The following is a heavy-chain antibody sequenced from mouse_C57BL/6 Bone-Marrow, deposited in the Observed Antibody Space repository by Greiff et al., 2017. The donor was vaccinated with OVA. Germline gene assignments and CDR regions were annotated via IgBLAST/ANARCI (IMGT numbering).Heavy chain of an antibody. J-gene: IGHJ4*01. V-gene: IGHV1-4*01. CDR1: GYTFTSYT. CDR3: AREGVYDGYYVDAMDY. CDR2: INPSSGYT. D-gene: IGHD2-3*01. Sequence: SGAELARPGASVKMSCKASGYTFTSYTMHWVKQRPGQGLEWIGYINPSSGYTKYNQKFKDKATLTADKSSSTAYMQLSSLTSEDSAVYYCAREGVYDGYYVDAMDYWGQGTSVTVSS.